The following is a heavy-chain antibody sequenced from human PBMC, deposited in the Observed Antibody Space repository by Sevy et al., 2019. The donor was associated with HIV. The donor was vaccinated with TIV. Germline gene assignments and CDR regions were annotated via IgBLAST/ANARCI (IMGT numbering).Heavy chain of an antibody. V-gene: IGHV1-2*02. CDR1: GYTFTGYY. CDR2: INPNSGGT. J-gene: IGHJ6*02. Sequence: ASVKVSCKASGYTFTGYYMHWVRQAPGQGLEWMGWINPNSGGTNYAQKFQGRVTMTRDTSISTAYMELSRLRSGDTAVYYCASCSSTSCYYYYGMDVWGQGTTVTVSS. CDR3: ASCSSTSCYYYYGMDV. D-gene: IGHD2-2*01.